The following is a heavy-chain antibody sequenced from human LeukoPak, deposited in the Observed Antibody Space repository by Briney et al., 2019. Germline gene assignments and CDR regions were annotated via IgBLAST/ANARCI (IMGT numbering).Heavy chain of an antibody. Sequence: PGGSLRLSCAASGFTFSNAWMSWVRQAPGKGLEWVGCIKSKTDGGTTDYAAPVKGRFTISRDDSKNTLYLQMNSLKTEDTAVYYCTTVAVAGTRRIDYWGQGTLVTVSS. CDR2: IKSKTDGGTT. CDR1: GFTFSNAW. CDR3: TTVAVAGTRRIDY. J-gene: IGHJ4*02. V-gene: IGHV3-15*01. D-gene: IGHD6-19*01.